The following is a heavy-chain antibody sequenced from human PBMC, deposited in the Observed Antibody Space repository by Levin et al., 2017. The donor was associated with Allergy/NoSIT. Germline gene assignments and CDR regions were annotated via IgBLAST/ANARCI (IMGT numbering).Heavy chain of an antibody. J-gene: IGHJ3*02. D-gene: IGHD2-15*01. Sequence: GGSLRLSCVASGFPFSSYEMNWVRQAPGKGLEWVSYISSSTSSSPRTMYYADSVKGRFTISRDTAKNSLYVQMNSLRAEDTAVYYCARGGHCSSAFCHGLNAFDIWGQGTMVTVSS. CDR3: ARGGHCSSAFCHGLNAFDI. CDR2: ISSSTSSSPRTM. CDR1: GFPFSSYE. V-gene: IGHV3-48*03.